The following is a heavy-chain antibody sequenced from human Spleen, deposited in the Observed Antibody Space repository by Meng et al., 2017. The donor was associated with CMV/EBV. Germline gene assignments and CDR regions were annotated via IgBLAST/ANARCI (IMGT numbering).Heavy chain of an antibody. V-gene: IGHV3-53*01. CDR2: IYSGGST. CDR3: ARAGEGGYCSGTSCYPFYYYGMDV. CDR1: GFTVSNNY. Sequence: GESLKISCAASGFTVSNNYMTWVRQAPGKGLEWVSVIYSGGSTYYADSVKGRFTISRDNSKSTVYLQMNSLRAEDTAVYYCARAGEGGYCSGTSCYPFYYYGMDVWGHGTTVTVSS. D-gene: IGHD2-2*01. J-gene: IGHJ6*02.